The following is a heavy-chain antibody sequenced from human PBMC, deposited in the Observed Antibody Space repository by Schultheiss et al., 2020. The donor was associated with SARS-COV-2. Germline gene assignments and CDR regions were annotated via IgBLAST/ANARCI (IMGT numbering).Heavy chain of an antibody. V-gene: IGHV1-2*04. D-gene: IGHD3-3*01. CDR1: GYTFTDYY. CDR3: ARVRRDYDFWSSSYFYGMDV. J-gene: IGHJ6*02. CDR2: INPNSGGT. Sequence: ASVKVSCKASGYTFTDYYMHWVRQAPGQGLEWMGWINPNSGGTNYAQKFQGWVTMTRDTSISTAYMELSRLRSDDTAVYYCARVRRDYDFWSSSYFYGMDVWGQGTTVTVSS.